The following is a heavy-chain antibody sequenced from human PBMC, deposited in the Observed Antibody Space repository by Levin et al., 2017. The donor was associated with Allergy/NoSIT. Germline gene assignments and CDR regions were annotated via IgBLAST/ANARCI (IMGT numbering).Heavy chain of an antibody. CDR3: ARYRPTNYDYVWGSYRSYYFDY. CDR1: GYTFTSYG. Sequence: ASVKVSCKASGYTFTSYGISWVRQAPGQGLEWMGWISAYNGNTNYAQKLQGRVTMTTDTSTSTAYMELRSLRSDDTAVYYCARYRPTNYDYVWGSYRSYYFDYWGQGTLVTVSS. J-gene: IGHJ4*02. CDR2: ISAYNGNT. V-gene: IGHV1-18*01. D-gene: IGHD3-16*02.